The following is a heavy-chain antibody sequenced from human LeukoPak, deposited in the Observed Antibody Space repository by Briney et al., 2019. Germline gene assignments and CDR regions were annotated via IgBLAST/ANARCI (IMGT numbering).Heavy chain of an antibody. CDR1: GFIFSSYS. D-gene: IGHD3-3*02. J-gene: IGHJ3*02. CDR2: ISSSSNTI. Sequence: PGGSLRLSCAASGFIFSSYSMNWVRQAPGKGLEWISYISSSSNTIKYADSVKGRFTISRDNAKNSLYLQMNSLGVEDTAVYYCASGATIFGAVVDSFDIWGQGTMVTVSS. CDR3: ASGATIFGAVVDSFDI. V-gene: IGHV3-48*01.